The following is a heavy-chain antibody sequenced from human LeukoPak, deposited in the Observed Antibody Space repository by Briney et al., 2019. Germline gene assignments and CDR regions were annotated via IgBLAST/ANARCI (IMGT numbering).Heavy chain of an antibody. CDR2: ISGSGGST. V-gene: IGHV3-23*01. CDR3: AKGDLIYGQQLVGPSYYFDY. D-gene: IGHD6-13*01. CDR1: GFTFSSYA. J-gene: IGHJ4*02. Sequence: GGSLRLSCAASGFTFSSYAMSWVRQAPGKGLEWVSAISGSGGSTYYADSVKGRFTISRDNSKNTLYLQMNSLRAEDTAVYYCAKGDLIYGQQLVGPSYYFDYWGQGTLVTVSS.